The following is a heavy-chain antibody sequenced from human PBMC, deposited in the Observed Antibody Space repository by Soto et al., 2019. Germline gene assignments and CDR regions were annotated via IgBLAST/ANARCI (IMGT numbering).Heavy chain of an antibody. CDR1: GYTFTSYA. V-gene: IGHV1-3*05. Sequence: QVQLVQSGAEEKKPGASVKVSCKASGYTFTSYAMHWVRQAPGQRLEWMGWINAGNGNTKYSQKLQGRVTMTTDTXTSTAYMELRSLRSDDTAVYYCARVVGALGHWFDPWGQGTLVTVSS. CDR2: INAGNGNT. J-gene: IGHJ5*02. D-gene: IGHD1-26*01. CDR3: ARVVGALGHWFDP.